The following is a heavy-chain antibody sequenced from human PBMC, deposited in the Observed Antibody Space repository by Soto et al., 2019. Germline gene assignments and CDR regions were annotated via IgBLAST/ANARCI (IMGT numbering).Heavy chain of an antibody. CDR3: ARVRHSGWAHDAFDI. D-gene: IGHD6-19*01. CDR2: INAGNGNT. J-gene: IGHJ3*02. V-gene: IGHV1-3*01. CDR1: GYTFTSYA. Sequence: QVQLVQSGAEVKKPGASVKVSCKASGYTFTSYAMHWVRQAPGQRLEWMGWINAGNGNTKYSQKFQGRVTITRDTSASTPYMELSSLRSEDTAVYYCARVRHSGWAHDAFDIWGQGTMVTVSS.